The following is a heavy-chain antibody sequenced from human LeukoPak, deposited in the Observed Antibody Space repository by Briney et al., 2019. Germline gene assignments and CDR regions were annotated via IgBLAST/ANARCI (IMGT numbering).Heavy chain of an antibody. V-gene: IGHV4-59*01. CDR1: GGSISSYY. CDR2: IYYSGST. Sequence: SETPSLTCTVSGGSISSYYWSWIRQPPGKGLEWIGYIYYSGSTNYNPSLKSRVTISVDTSKNQFSLKLSSVTAADTALYYCVGASYDSSGAHSGPGNLVTVSS. D-gene: IGHD3-22*01. J-gene: IGHJ4*02. CDR3: VGASYDSSGAH.